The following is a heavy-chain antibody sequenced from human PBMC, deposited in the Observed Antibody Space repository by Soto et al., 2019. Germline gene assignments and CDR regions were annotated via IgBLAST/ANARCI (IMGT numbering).Heavy chain of an antibody. D-gene: IGHD3-9*01. J-gene: IGHJ4*02. V-gene: IGHV3-48*01. CDR1: GFTFSSYS. Sequence: PGGSLRLSCAASGFTFSSYSMNWVRQAPGKGLEWVSYISGSSSNKYYSDSVKGRFIISRDNSNNTLYFQMNSLRADDTAVYYCATLTKYDILTGFYPCWGQGTLVTVSS. CDR2: ISGSSSNK. CDR3: ATLTKYDILTGFYPC.